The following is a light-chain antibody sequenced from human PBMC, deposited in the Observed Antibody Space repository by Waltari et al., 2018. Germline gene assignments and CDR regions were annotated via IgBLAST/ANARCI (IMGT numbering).Light chain of an antibody. V-gene: IGLV2-14*03. CDR3: SAYISSSTLEL. J-gene: IGLJ2*01. CDR2: DVN. Sequence: QSALTQPASVSGSPGQSITISCTGTSIDVGGYNYASWYQQHPGKAPKLMIFDVNNRPSGVSNRFSGSKSGNTASLTISGLQAEDEADYYCSAYISSSTLELFGGGTRLTVL. CDR1: SIDVGGYNY.